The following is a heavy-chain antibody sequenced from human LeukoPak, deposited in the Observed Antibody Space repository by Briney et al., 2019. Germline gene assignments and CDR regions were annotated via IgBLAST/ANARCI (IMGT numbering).Heavy chain of an antibody. CDR3: AYYYGSGSTRGYYFDY. J-gene: IGHJ4*02. Sequence: GGSLRLSCIASGFTFNSYAMSWVRQAPGKGLEWVSAMSGSDAGTYYADSVKGRFTISRDNAKNTLYLQMNSLRAEDTAVYYCAYYYGSGSTRGYYFDYWGQGTLVTVSS. CDR1: GFTFNSYA. D-gene: IGHD3-10*01. CDR2: MSGSDAGT. V-gene: IGHV3-23*01.